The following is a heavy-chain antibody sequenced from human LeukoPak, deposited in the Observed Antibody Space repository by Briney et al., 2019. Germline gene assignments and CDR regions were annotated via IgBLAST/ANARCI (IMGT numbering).Heavy chain of an antibody. CDR3: AREGYAFWRRSSSPYYYYMDV. V-gene: IGHV1-46*01. CDR2: INPSGGST. J-gene: IGHJ6*03. CDR1: GYAGTIYY. Sequence: ASVKVSCKSSGYAGTIYYIHWVRRAPGQGREGMGIINPSGGSTSYAQKFQGRGTMTRDTSTSTVYMELSSLRSEDTAVDYCAREGYAFWRRSSSPYYYYMDVWGKGTPVTVSS. D-gene: IGHD3-3*01.